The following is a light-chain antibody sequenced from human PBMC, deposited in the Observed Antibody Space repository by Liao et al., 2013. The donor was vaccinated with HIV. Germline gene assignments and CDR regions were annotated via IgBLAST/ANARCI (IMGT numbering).Light chain of an antibody. CDR2: QDN. J-gene: IGLJ2*01. CDR3: QAWDSSTGDVG. V-gene: IGLV3-1*01. Sequence: SFELIQPPSVSVSPGQTASITCSGDKLGDNFAFWYQQRPGQSPALIIYQDNKRPSGIPERFSGSNSGNTATLTISGTQAMDEADYYCQAWDSSTGDVGFGGGTKLTVL. CDR1: KLGDNF.